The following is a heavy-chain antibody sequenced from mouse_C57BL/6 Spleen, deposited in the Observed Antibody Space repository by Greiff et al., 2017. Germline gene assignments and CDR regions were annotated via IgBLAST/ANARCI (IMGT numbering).Heavy chain of an antibody. CDR2: ISSGGSYT. CDR3: ARHQGYGGGYFDV. CDR1: GFTFSSYG. D-gene: IGHD2-2*01. V-gene: IGHV5-6*01. Sequence: EVMLVESGGDLVKPGGSLKLSCAASGFTFSSYGMSWVRQTPDKRLEWVATISSGGSYTYYPDSVKGRFTISRDNAKNTLYLQMSSLKSEDTAMYYCARHQGYGGGYFDVWGTGTTVTVSS. J-gene: IGHJ1*03.